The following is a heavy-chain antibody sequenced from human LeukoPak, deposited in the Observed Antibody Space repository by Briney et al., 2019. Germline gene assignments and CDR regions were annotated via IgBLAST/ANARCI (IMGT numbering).Heavy chain of an antibody. CDR1: GFTFSGYS. V-gene: IGHV3-21*01. Sequence: GGSLRLSCAASGFTFSGYSMNLVRQAPGKGLEWVSFISSSSSYIYYADSVKGRFTISRDNAKNSLYLQMNSLRAEDTAVYYCARGRLIAAAGTNWFDPWGQGTLVTVSS. CDR2: ISSSSSYI. CDR3: ARGRLIAAAGTNWFDP. D-gene: IGHD6-13*01. J-gene: IGHJ5*02.